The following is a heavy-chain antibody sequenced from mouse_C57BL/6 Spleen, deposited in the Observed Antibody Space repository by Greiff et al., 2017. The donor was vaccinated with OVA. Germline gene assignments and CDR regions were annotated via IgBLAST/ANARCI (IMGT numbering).Heavy chain of an antibody. CDR3: ARGDLLLQYFDV. D-gene: IGHD1-1*01. J-gene: IGHJ1*03. CDR2: INPSNGGT. Sequence: QVQLQQSGTELVKPGASVKLSCKASGYTFTSYWMHWVKQRPGQGLEWIGNINPSNGGTNYNEKFKSKATLTVDKSSSTAYMQLSSLTSEDSAVYYCARGDLLLQYFDVWGTGTTVTVSS. V-gene: IGHV1-53*01. CDR1: GYTFTSYW.